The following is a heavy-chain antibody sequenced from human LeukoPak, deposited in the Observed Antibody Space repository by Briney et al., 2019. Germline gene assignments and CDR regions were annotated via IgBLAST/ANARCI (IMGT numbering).Heavy chain of an antibody. J-gene: IGHJ4*02. CDR3: ARALAGDFWSGYYLYGFDY. D-gene: IGHD3-3*01. CDR1: GFTFSSYG. Sequence: PGGSLRLSCAASGFTFSSYGMHWVRQAPGKGLEWVAFIRYDGSNKYYADSVKGRFTISRDNSKNTLYLQMNSLRAEDTAVYYCARALAGDFWSGYYLYGFDYWGQGTLVTVSS. V-gene: IGHV3-30*02. CDR2: IRYDGSNK.